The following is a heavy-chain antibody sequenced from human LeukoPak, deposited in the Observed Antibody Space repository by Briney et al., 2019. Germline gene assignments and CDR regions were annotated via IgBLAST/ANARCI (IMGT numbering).Heavy chain of an antibody. J-gene: IGHJ4*02. V-gene: IGHV4-59*08. Sequence: SETLSLTCTVSGGSITTYYWSWIRQSPGKGLEWIGYIYPAGTTSYNPSLTSRVTISLDRSRSQFSLKLSSVTAADTAVYYCARQVGSSGIDYWGQGTLVTVSS. D-gene: IGHD1-1*01. CDR2: IYPAGTT. CDR1: GGSITTYY. CDR3: ARQVGSSGIDY.